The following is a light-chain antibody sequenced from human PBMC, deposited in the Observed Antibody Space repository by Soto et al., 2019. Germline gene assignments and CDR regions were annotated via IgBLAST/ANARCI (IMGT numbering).Light chain of an antibody. J-gene: IGLJ1*01. CDR2: EVT. Sequence: QSALTQPASVSGSLGQSITISCTGTTSDVGGYNYVSWYQQHPGKAPILMIYEVTNRPSGVPNRFSGSKSGNTASLTISGLQVEDEAKYYCGSYTGSITYVFGTGTKVTVL. V-gene: IGLV2-14*01. CDR1: TSDVGGYNY. CDR3: GSYTGSITYV.